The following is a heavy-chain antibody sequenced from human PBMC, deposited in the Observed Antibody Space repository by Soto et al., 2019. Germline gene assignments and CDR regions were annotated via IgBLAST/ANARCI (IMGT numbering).Heavy chain of an antibody. D-gene: IGHD6-19*01. V-gene: IGHV3-9*01. CDR3: AKDRGLVLSFYFDY. CDR2: ISWNSGSI. CDR1: GFTFDDYA. J-gene: IGHJ4*02. Sequence: EVQLVESGGGLVQPGRSLRLSCAASGFTFDDYAMHWVRQAPGKGLEWVSGISWNSGSIGNADSVKGRFTISRDNAKNSLYLQMNSLRAEDTALYYCAKDRGLVLSFYFDYWGQGTLVTVSS.